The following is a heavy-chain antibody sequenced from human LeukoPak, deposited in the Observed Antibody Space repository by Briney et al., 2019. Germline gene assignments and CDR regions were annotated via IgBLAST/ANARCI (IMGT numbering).Heavy chain of an antibody. CDR2: INPNSGGT. Sequence: GASVKVSCKASGYTFTGYYMHWVRQAPGQGLEWMGWINPNSGGTNYAQKFQGRVTMTSDTSISTAYLELSRLKSDDTAVYYCARETTVTPGVDYWGQGTLVTVSS. D-gene: IGHD4-17*01. V-gene: IGHV1-2*02. CDR3: ARETTVTPGVDY. CDR1: GYTFTGYY. J-gene: IGHJ4*02.